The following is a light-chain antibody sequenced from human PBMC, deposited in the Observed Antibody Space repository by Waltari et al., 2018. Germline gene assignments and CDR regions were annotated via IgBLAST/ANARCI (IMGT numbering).Light chain of an antibody. Sequence: DIQMTQSPSSVSASVGDRVTIPCRASQSISTWLAWYQQNPGKAPKLLIYSASSLQSGAPSRFSGSGSGTDFTLTISSLQPEDSAIYFCQQAGSLPGFGPGTKLDIK. J-gene: IGKJ3*01. CDR3: QQAGSLPG. CDR2: SAS. CDR1: QSISTW. V-gene: IGKV1-12*01.